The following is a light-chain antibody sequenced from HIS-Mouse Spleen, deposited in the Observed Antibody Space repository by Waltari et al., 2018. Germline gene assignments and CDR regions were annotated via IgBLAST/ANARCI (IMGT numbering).Light chain of an antibody. CDR2: YKSDSDK. CDR3: MIWHSSAVV. CDR1: SGINVGTYR. J-gene: IGLJ2*01. Sequence: QAVLTQPSSLSASPGASASLTCTLRSGINVGTYRIYWYQQKPGSPPQYLLRYKSDSDKQHGSGVASRFSGSKDASANAGILLISGLQSEDEADYYCMIWHSSAVVFGGGTKLTVL. V-gene: IGLV5-45*03.